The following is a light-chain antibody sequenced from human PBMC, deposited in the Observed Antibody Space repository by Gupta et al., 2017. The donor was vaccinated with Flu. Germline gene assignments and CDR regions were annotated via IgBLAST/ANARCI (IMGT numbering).Light chain of an antibody. CDR2: GNA. J-gene: IGLJ3*02. CDR1: SSKIGAGFD. CDR3: QSFDNSLSGSV. Sequence: QSVLTQPPSVSGAPGQRVTISCTVRSSKIGAGFDVHWYQHVPGTAPKLLIYGNANRPSGVPDRFSGSKSGTSAALAITGLQAEDEADYYYQSFDNSLSGSVFGGGTKLTVL. V-gene: IGLV1-40*01.